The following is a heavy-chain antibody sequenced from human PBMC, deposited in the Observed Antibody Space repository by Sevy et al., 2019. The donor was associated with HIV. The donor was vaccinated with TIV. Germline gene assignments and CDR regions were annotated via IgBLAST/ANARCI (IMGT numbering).Heavy chain of an antibody. CDR1: GFTFSSYW. CDR3: AREPLCIEASGTFFDC. Sequence: GSLRLSCAASGFTFSSYWMTWVRQAPGKGLEWVANIKEDGSEKYYVDSVKGRFSISRDNAKNSPYLQMNSLRAEDTAIYYCAREPLCIEASGTFFDCWGQGTLVTVSS. D-gene: IGHD6-13*01. V-gene: IGHV3-7*03. J-gene: IGHJ4*02. CDR2: IKEDGSEK.